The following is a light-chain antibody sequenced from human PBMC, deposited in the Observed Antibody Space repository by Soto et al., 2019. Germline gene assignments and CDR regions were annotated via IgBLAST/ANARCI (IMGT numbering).Light chain of an antibody. V-gene: IGKV3-20*01. J-gene: IGKJ5*01. Sequence: EIVLTQSPGTLSLSPGERATLSCRTSQSTSNNYLAWYQQKPGQAPRLLIYGASSRATGIPDRFSGSGSGTDFTLTISSLEPEDFAVYYCQQYGSSPLISFGQGTRLEI. CDR3: QQYGSSPLIS. CDR1: QSTSNNY. CDR2: GAS.